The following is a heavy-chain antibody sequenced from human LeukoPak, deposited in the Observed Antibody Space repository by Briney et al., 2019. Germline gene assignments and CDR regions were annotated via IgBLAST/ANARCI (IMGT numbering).Heavy chain of an antibody. CDR3: AKDGMEWLRLGGPDY. J-gene: IGHJ4*02. V-gene: IGHV3-30*02. Sequence: GGSLRLSCAASGFTFSSYGMHWVRQAPGKGLERVAFIRYDGSNKYYADSVKGRFNISRDNSKNTLYLQMNSLRAEDTAVYYCAKDGMEWLRLGGPDYWGQGTLVTVSS. CDR1: GFTFSSYG. CDR2: IRYDGSNK. D-gene: IGHD5-12*01.